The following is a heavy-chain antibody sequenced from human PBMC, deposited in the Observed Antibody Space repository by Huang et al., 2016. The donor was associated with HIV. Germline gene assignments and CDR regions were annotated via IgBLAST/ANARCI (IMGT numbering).Heavy chain of an antibody. Sequence: LLLRESGSGLVKTSETMSLSCTVAFASISVNSKYWTWVRPSPGKGLEWIASMPYGGRTYDMPSLKSRVSMSVYTSHNQHFSRPLASVTAADTAVYFCASGPGIVSISRFYFEQWGPGILVTV. CDR1: FASISVNSKY. J-gene: IGHJ4*02. CDR3: ASGPGIVSISRFYFEQ. D-gene: IGHD3-10*01. CDR2: MPYGGRT. V-gene: IGHV4-39*02.